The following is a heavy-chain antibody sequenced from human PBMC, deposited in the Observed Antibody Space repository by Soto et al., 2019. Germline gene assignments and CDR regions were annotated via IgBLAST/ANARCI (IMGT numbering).Heavy chain of an antibody. CDR3: ARSPIPSGTTLFYFDF. D-gene: IGHD1-1*01. CDR2: IDPSDGYT. V-gene: IGHV1-46*01. J-gene: IGHJ4*02. Sequence: QVQLVQSGAEVKTPGASVKLSCKSSGYTFTRYLVHWVRQAPGHGLESVGVIDPSDGYTTYRRKFQGRVSMTRDTSTNTVYMELTSLRSEDTAVYYCARSPIPSGTTLFYFDFWGQGTRVTVSS. CDR1: GYTFTRYL.